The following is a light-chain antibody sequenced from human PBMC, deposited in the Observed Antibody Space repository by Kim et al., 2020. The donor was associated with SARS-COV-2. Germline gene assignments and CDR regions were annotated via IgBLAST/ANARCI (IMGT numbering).Light chain of an antibody. CDR3: CQDSGYPIT. CDR1: QNIRNS. Sequence: DIQMTQSPSSLSASVGDRVTITCRASQNIRNSLAWFQQKPGKAPKSLIYGASTLQSGVPSRFSGGGSGTDFTLTISSLQPEDFAIYFCCQDSGYPITFGQGTRLEIK. V-gene: IGKV1-16*01. CDR2: GAS. J-gene: IGKJ5*01.